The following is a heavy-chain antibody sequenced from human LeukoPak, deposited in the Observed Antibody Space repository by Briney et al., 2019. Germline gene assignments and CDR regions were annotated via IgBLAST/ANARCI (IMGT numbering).Heavy chain of an antibody. Sequence: SETMSLTCTVAGGSISSYYWSWIRQPPGKGRGWIGYVYYSGSTNYNPSPKSRVTISVDTSKNQFSLKLSSVTAADTAVYYCARDFHVDTAMVIVPWGQGTLVTVSS. V-gene: IGHV4-59*12. CDR2: VYYSGST. D-gene: IGHD5-18*01. J-gene: IGHJ5*02. CDR1: GGSISSYY. CDR3: ARDFHVDTAMVIVP.